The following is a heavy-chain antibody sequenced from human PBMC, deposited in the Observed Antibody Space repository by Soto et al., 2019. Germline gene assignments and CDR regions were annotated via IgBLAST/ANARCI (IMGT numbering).Heavy chain of an antibody. Sequence: QITLKESGPTLVKPTQTLTLTCTFSGFSLSASGVGVGWIRQSPGKALQWLALIYWDDDKRYTPSLKSRLTITKDTSKNQVVLTMTNMDPVDTGTYYCAHRGVITYAAGFEPWGQGTLVTVSS. V-gene: IGHV2-5*02. D-gene: IGHD1-20*01. CDR3: AHRGVITYAAGFEP. J-gene: IGHJ5*02. CDR1: GFSLSASGVG. CDR2: IYWDDDK.